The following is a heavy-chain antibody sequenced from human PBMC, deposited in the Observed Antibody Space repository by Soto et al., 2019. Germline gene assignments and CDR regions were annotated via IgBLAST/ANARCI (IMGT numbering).Heavy chain of an antibody. J-gene: IGHJ4*02. CDR1: GFTFSSCG. V-gene: IGHV3-30*18. CDR2: ISYDVNNK. CDR3: AKGSSAYPANHFDN. D-gene: IGHD3-22*01. Sequence: QVQLVESGGGVVQPGWSLRLSCAASGFTFSSCGMHWVRQAPGKGLEWVAVISYDVNNKYYSDSVKGRFTISRDNSKNTRYLQMNSLSAEDAALYYCAKGSSAYPANHFDNWGQGTLVTVSS.